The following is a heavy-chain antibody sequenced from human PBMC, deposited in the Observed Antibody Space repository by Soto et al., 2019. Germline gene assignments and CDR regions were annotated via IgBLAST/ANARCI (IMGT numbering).Heavy chain of an antibody. Sequence: PLSLTCTVSGGSVSSGSYYWSWIRQPPGKGLEWIGYIYYSGSTNYNPSLKSRVTISVDTSKNQFSLKLSSVTAADTAVYYCARGRRFLEWLFMNWFDPWGQGTLVTVSS. J-gene: IGHJ5*02. D-gene: IGHD3-3*01. CDR2: IYYSGST. V-gene: IGHV4-61*01. CDR3: ARGRRFLEWLFMNWFDP. CDR1: GGSVSSGSYY.